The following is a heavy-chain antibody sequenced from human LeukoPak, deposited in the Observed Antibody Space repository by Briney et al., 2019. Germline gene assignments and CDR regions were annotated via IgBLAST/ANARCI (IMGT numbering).Heavy chain of an antibody. D-gene: IGHD6-13*01. CDR3: ARGAQLTDY. J-gene: IGHJ4*02. V-gene: IGHV3-64*02. CDR2: IGPDGSIT. Sequence: GSLRLSCAASGFTFKTYSMNWVRQAPGKGLEYVSGIGPDGSITYYAESVKGRFTISRDNSKSMVYLHMGSLTADDMAVYYCARGAQLTDYWGQGTLVTVSS. CDR1: GFTFKTYS.